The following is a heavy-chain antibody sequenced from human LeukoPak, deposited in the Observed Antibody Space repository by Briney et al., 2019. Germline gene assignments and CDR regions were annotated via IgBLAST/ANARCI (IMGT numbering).Heavy chain of an antibody. V-gene: IGHV3-23*01. CDR3: ATGLYSGSYSGFDY. CDR1: GFTFRTYA. D-gene: IGHD1-26*01. CDR2: ITGSGDGT. J-gene: IGHJ4*02. Sequence: GGSLRLSCAASGFTFRTYAMTCVRQAPGEGLEWGSSITGSGDGTSAADSVKGRFTISRDNSKNTLYLQMNSPRAEDTAVYYCATGLYSGSYSGFDYRGQGTLVTVSS.